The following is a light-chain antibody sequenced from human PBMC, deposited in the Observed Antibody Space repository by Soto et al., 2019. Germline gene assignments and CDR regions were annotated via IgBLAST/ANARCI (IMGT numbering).Light chain of an antibody. V-gene: IGKV3-15*01. CDR1: QSVRDN. J-gene: IGKJ3*01. Sequence: EIVMTQSPATLSVSPGERATLSCRASQSVRDNLAWYQQKPGQAPGLLIYGTCIRATGIPARFSGSGSDTEFTLTISSLQSEDFATYYCHQYDDWPLTFGPGTKVDIK. CDR2: GTC. CDR3: HQYDDWPLT.